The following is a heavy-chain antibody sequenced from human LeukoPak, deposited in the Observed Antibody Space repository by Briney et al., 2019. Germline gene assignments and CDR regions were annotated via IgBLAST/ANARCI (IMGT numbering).Heavy chain of an antibody. CDR3: ARDLSIAVAGPEDY. J-gene: IGHJ4*02. CDR2: ISADNGNT. Sequence: ASVKVSCKGSGYTLSNHAFSWVRQAPGQGLEWMGWISADNGNTNHAQKFQGRVSLTTDTSTSTAYMELRSLRSDDTAVYYCARDLSIAVAGPEDYWGQGTLVTVSS. V-gene: IGHV1-18*04. CDR1: GYTLSNHA. D-gene: IGHD6-19*01.